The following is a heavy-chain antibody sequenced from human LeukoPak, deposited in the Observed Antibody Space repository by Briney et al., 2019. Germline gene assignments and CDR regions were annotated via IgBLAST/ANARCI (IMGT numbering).Heavy chain of an antibody. CDR1: GVSISSSNSY. J-gene: IGHJ3*02. CDR2: IYYSGNT. Sequence: PSETLSLTCTVSGVSISSSNSYWGWIRQPPGKGLEWIGSIYYSGNTYYNASLKSQVSISIDTSKNQFSLRLTSVTAADTAVYYCASQYDSSGWMAFDIWGQGTMVTVSS. CDR3: ASQYDSSGWMAFDI. V-gene: IGHV4-39*01. D-gene: IGHD3-22*01.